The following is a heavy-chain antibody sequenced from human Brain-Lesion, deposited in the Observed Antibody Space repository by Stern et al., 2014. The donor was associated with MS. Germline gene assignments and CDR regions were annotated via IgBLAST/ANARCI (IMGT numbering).Heavy chain of an antibody. J-gene: IGHJ4*02. CDR2: IHPSGSA. Sequence: VQLVESGPGLVKPSQTLSLTCNVSGGSISSGSDYWSWLRQPVGKGLQWIGRIHPSGSAYYTPSLKSRVTISTATSKNQFSLELTSATAADTAIYYCASGYRIFDYWGQGILVTVSS. CDR3: ASGYRIFDY. V-gene: IGHV4-61*02. D-gene: IGHD5-18*01. CDR1: GGSISSGSDY.